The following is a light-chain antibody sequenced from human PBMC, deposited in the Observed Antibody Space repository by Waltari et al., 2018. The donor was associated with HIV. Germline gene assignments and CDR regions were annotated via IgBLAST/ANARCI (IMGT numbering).Light chain of an antibody. Sequence: QSVLTQPPSVSGAPGQRVTISCTGSSSNIGAGYEVHWYQQLPGTAPKVVVDDNTNRPSVVPDRFSGSKSGASASLGITGLQAEDEADYYCQSYDSSLRGVLFGGGTKLTVL. V-gene: IGLV1-40*01. CDR3: QSYDSSLRGVL. CDR1: SSNIGAGYE. CDR2: DNT. J-gene: IGLJ2*01.